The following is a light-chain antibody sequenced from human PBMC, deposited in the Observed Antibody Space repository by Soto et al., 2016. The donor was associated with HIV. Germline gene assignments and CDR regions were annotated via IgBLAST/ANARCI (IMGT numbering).Light chain of an antibody. CDR3: QKYNSAPET. V-gene: IGKV1-27*01. CDR1: QDISNY. J-gene: IGKJ1*01. CDR2: GAS. Sequence: DAQMTQSPSSLSASVGDGVTITCRASQDISNYLAWYQQKPGKVPKLLIYGASTLQSGVPSRFSGSRSGTDFTLTISSLQPEDFATYYCQKYNSAPETFGQGTKVEIK.